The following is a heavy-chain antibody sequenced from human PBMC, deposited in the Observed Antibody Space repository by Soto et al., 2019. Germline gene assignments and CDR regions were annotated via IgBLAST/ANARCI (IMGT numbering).Heavy chain of an antibody. CDR1: GGSISSGGYY. CDR3: ARDSGYCSGGSCLEDAFDI. V-gene: IGHV4-31*03. CDR2: IYYSGST. J-gene: IGHJ3*02. Sequence: PSETLSLTCTVSGGSISSGGYYWSWIRQHPGKGLEWIGYIYYSGSTYYNPSHKSRVTISVDTSKNQFSLKLSSVTAADTAVYYCARDSGYCSGGSCLEDAFDIWGQGTMVTVSS. D-gene: IGHD2-15*01.